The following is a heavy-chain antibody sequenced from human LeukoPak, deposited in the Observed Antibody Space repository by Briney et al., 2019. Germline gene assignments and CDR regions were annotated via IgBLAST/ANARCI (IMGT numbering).Heavy chain of an antibody. CDR1: GFTVSGNY. CDR2: IYTGGTT. D-gene: IGHD2-2*01. V-gene: IGHV3-53*01. J-gene: IGHJ4*02. CDR3: ARGLYAAAFDS. Sequence: GGSLRPSCAASGFTVSGNYMSWVRQAPGKGLEWVSIIYTGGTTYYADSVKGRFTISRDNSKNTLYLQMNSLRAEDTAVYYCARGLYAAAFDSWGQGTLVTVSS.